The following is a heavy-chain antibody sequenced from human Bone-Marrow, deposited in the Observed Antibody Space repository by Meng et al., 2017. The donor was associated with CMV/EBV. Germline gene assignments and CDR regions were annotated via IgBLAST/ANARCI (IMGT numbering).Heavy chain of an antibody. CDR3: ARDRVARYDFWIVYYEGGVGDGMYV. D-gene: IGHD3-3*01. CDR2: VGPSETST. V-gene: IGHV1-46*01. Sequence: ASVKVSCKASGGTFSSYAISWVRQAPGQGLEWMGVVGPSETSTNIAQKFQGRVTMTRDTSTSTVYMELSSLRSEDTAVYYCARDRVARYDFWIVYYEGGVGDGMYVWGQGTTVTVSS. CDR1: GGTFSSYA. J-gene: IGHJ6*02.